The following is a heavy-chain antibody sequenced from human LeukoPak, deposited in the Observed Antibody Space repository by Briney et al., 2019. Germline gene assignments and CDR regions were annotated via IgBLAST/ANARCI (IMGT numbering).Heavy chain of an antibody. Sequence: ASVKVSCKTSGYIFSEYYIHWVRQAPGQGLEWMGRINPNNGATIHAQKFQDRVTMTWDTSTTTAYMELSGLTSDDRAVYYCATYSSSRCTAAGDCSNFSFDCWGQGTLVTVSS. D-gene: IGHD2-21*02. CDR2: INPNNGAT. J-gene: IGHJ4*02. CDR1: GYIFSEYY. CDR3: ATYSSSRCTAAGDCSNFSFDC. V-gene: IGHV1-2*02.